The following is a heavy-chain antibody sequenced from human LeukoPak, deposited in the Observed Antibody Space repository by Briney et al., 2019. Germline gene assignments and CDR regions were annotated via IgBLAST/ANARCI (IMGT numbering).Heavy chain of an antibody. V-gene: IGHV3-20*01. CDR1: GFTFDDYG. Sequence: GGSLRLSCAASGFTFDDYGMSWVRQAPGEGLEWVSGINWNGGSTGYADSVKGRFTISRDNAKNSLYLQMNSLRAEDTALYHCARDFGITMVRGVMDYYYGMDVWGQGTTVTVSS. CDR3: ARDFGITMVRGVMDYYYGMDV. CDR2: INWNGGST. J-gene: IGHJ6*02. D-gene: IGHD3-10*01.